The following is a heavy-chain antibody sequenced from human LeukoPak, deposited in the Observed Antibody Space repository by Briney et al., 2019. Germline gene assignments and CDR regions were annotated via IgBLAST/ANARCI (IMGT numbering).Heavy chain of an antibody. V-gene: IGHV7-4-1*02. D-gene: IGHD6-13*01. CDR3: ARDIEQAAAGTPQT. CDR1: GYTFTRFA. CDR2: INTNTGNP. J-gene: IGHJ1*01. Sequence: ASVKVSCKASGYTFTRFAMNWVRQAPGQGLEWRGWINTNTGNPTHAQGFTGRFVFSLDTSVTTAYLQISSLKAEDTAVYYCARDIEQAAAGTPQTWGQGTLVTVSS.